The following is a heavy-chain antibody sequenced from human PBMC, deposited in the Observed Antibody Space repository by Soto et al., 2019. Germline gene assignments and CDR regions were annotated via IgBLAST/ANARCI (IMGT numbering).Heavy chain of an antibody. J-gene: IGHJ4*02. CDR2: ISGSGGST. D-gene: IGHD6-13*01. Sequence: EVQLLESGGGLVQPGGSLRLSCAASGFTFSSYAMSWVRQAPGKGLEWVSAISGSGGSTYYADSVKGRFTISRDNSKNTRYLQMNSLRAEYTAVYDFAKVGSSWYPHPYWGQGTLVTVSS. CDR1: GFTFSSYA. V-gene: IGHV3-23*01. CDR3: AKVGSSWYPHPY.